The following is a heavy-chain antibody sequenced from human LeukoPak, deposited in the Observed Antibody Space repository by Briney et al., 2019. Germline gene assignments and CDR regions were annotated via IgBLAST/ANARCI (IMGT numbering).Heavy chain of an antibody. Sequence: SVKVSCKASGGTFSSYAISWVRQAPRQGLEWMGRIIPILGIANYAQKFQGRVTITADKSTSTAYMELSSLRSEDTAVYYCAREITTVVASGYFQHWGQGTLVTVSS. CDR3: AREITTVVASGYFQH. J-gene: IGHJ1*01. V-gene: IGHV1-69*04. CDR2: IIPILGIA. CDR1: GGTFSSYA. D-gene: IGHD4-23*01.